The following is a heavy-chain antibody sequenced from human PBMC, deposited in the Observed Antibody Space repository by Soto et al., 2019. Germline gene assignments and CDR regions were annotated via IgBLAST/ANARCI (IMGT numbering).Heavy chain of an antibody. Sequence: QVQLVQSGAEVKKPGSSVKVSCKASGGTFGSYAITWVRRAPGQGLEWLGGIIPILNSPAYAKKFQARVVITADELTDTAYMELNSLRFDDTAVYYCAREAPYCTSATCPKFYDMDVWGQGTTVTVAS. J-gene: IGHJ6*02. CDR3: AREAPYCTSATCPKFYDMDV. CDR1: GGTFGSYA. V-gene: IGHV1-69*01. CDR2: IIPILNSP. D-gene: IGHD2-2*01.